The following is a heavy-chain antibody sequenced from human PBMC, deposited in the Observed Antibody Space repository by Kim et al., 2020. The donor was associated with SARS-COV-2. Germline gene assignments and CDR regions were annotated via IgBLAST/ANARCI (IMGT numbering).Heavy chain of an antibody. J-gene: IGHJ3*02. CDR1: GFTFSSYG. CDR3: AKLAYSSSSTDAFDI. Sequence: GGSLRLSCAASGFTFSSYGMHWVRQAPGKGLEWVAVISYDGSNKYYADSVKGRFTISRDNSKNTLYLQMNSLRAEDTAVYYCAKLAYSSSSTDAFDIWG. V-gene: IGHV3-30*18. D-gene: IGHD6-13*01. CDR2: ISYDGSNK.